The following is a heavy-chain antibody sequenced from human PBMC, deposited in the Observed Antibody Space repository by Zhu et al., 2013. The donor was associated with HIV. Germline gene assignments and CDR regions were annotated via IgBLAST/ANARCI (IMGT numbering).Heavy chain of an antibody. Sequence: QVQLVQSGADVKKPGSSVKVSCKASGGTFSSDAINWVRQAPGQGLEWMGGIIPIFGTANYAQKFRGRVTMTRNTSISTAYMELSSLRSEDTAVYYCARGSGYSDKRVDYWGQGTLVTVSS. J-gene: IGHJ4*02. CDR3: ARGSGYSDKRVDY. D-gene: IGHD3-22*01. CDR2: IIPIFGTA. CDR1: GGTFSSDA. V-gene: IGHV1-69*05.